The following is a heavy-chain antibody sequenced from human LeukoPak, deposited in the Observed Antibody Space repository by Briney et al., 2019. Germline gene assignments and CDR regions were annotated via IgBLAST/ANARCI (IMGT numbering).Heavy chain of an antibody. Sequence: PGGSLRLSCAASGFTFSSYAMSWVRQAPGKGLEWVSDISGSGGSTYYPDSVKGRFTISKNTSKNTLYLQMNSLRAADTALYYCAEDGLIATTATTSGWFDFWGQGTLVTVSS. CDR2: ISGSGGST. CDR3: AEDGLIATTATTSGWFDF. D-gene: IGHD4-17*01. J-gene: IGHJ4*02. CDR1: GFTFSSYA. V-gene: IGHV3-23*01.